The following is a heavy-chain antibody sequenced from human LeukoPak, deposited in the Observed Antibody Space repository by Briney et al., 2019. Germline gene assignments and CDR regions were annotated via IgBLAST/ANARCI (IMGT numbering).Heavy chain of an antibody. CDR2: MNPNSGNT. CDR3: ARGRPSLYYYDSSGYYSDY. J-gene: IGHJ4*02. CDR1: GYTFTSYD. D-gene: IGHD3-22*01. V-gene: IGHV1-8*01. Sequence: ASVKVSCKASGYTFTSYDINWVRQATGQGLEWMGWMNPNSGNTGYAQKFQGRVTMTRNTSISTAYMELSSLRSEDTAVYDCARGRPSLYYYDSSGYYSDYWGQGTLVTVSS.